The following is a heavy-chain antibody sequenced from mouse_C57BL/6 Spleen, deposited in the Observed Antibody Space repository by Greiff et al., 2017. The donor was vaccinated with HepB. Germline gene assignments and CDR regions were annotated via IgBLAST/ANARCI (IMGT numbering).Heavy chain of an antibody. CDR1: GYTFTDYY. CDR3: ARHDYDGNWYFDV. Sequence: EVQLQQSGPVLVKPGASVKMSCKASGYTFTDYYMNWVKQSHGKSLEWIGVINPYNGGTSYNQKFKGKATLTVDKSSSTAYMELNSLTSEDSAVYYCARHDYDGNWYFDVWGTGTTVTVSS. D-gene: IGHD2-4*01. CDR2: INPYNGGT. J-gene: IGHJ1*03. V-gene: IGHV1-19*01.